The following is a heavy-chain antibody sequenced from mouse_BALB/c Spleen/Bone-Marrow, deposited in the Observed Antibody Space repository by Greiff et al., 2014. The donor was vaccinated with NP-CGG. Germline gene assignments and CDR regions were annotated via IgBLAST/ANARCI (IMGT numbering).Heavy chain of an antibody. V-gene: IGHV14-3*02. CDR1: GFNIKDTY. CDR3: TKPSFYYGSSYWYFDV. J-gene: IGHJ1*01. Sequence: VQLQQPGAELAKPGASVKLPCTASGFNIKDTYMHWVKQRPEQGLEWIGRIDPANGDTKYDPKFQGKATITADTSSNTAYLQLSGLTSEDTAVYYCTKPSFYYGSSYWYFDVWGAGTTVTVSS. D-gene: IGHD1-1*01. CDR2: IDPANGDT.